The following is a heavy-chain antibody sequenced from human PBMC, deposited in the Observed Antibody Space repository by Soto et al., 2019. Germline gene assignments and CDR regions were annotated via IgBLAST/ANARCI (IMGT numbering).Heavy chain of an antibody. CDR2: IYYSGST. V-gene: IGHV4-59*08. D-gene: IGHD6-6*01. CDR1: GGSVSSYY. Sequence: QVQLQESGPGLVKPSETLSLICTVSGGSVSSYYWSWIRQPPGKGLEWIGYIYYSGSTNYNPSLKSRVTISVDTSKNHFSLRLSSVTAADTAVYYGARHRSIAALPFDYWGQGTQVTVSS. J-gene: IGHJ4*02. CDR3: ARHRSIAALPFDY.